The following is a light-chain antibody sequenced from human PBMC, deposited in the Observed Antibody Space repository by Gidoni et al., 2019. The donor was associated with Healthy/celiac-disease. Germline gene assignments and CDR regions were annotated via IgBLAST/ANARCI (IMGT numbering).Light chain of an antibody. V-gene: IGKV1-39*01. J-gene: IGKJ1*01. CDR3: QQSYSTPRT. CDR1: QSISSY. CDR2: AAS. Sequence: DIPMTQSPSSLSASVGDRVTITCRASQSISSYLNWYQQKPGKAPKLLIYAASSLQSGVPSRFSGSGSVTYFTLTISSLQPEDFATYYCQQSYSTPRTFGQGTKVEIK.